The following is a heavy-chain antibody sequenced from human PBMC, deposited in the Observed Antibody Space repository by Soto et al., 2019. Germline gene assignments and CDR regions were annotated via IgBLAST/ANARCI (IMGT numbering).Heavy chain of an antibody. J-gene: IGHJ4*02. Sequence: GGSLRLSCAASGFTFSSYWMHWVRQAPGKGLAWVSRINSDGSSTSYADSVKGRFTISRDNAKNTLYLQMNSLRAEDTAVYYCARGYYYDSSGYYGPLGYWGQGTLVTVSS. CDR3: ARGYYYDSSGYYGPLGY. D-gene: IGHD3-22*01. CDR2: INSDGSST. CDR1: GFTFSSYW. V-gene: IGHV3-74*01.